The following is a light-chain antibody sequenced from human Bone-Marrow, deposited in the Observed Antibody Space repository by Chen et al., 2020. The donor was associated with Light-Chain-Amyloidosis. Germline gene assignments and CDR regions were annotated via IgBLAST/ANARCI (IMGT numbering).Light chain of an antibody. CDR2: GAS. CDR3: QQYNNWPPLT. J-gene: IGKJ4*01. CDR1: QSVSSN. Sequence: EIVMTQSPATLSVSPGERATLPCRASQSVSSNLAWYQQKPGQAPRLLIYGASTRATGIPARFSGSGSGTEFTLTISSLQSKDFAVYYCQQYNNWPPLTFGGGTKVEIK. V-gene: IGKV3-15*01.